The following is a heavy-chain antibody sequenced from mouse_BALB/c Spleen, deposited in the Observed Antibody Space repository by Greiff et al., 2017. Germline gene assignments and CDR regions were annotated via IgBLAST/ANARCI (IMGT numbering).Heavy chain of an antibody. D-gene: IGHD2-14*01. CDR3: ARCYYRYDDAMDY. CDR2: ISYSGST. V-gene: IGHV3-2*02. Sequence: EVKLVESGPGLVKPSQSLSLTCTVTGYSITSDYAWNWIRQFPGNKLEWMGYISYSGSTSYNPSLKSRISITRDTSKNQFFLQLNSVTTEDTATYYCARCYYRYDDAMDYWGQGTSVTVSS. CDR1: GYSITSDYA. J-gene: IGHJ4*01.